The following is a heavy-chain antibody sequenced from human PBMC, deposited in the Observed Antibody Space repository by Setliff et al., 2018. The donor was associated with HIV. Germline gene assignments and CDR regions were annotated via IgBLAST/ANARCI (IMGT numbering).Heavy chain of an antibody. D-gene: IGHD3-10*01. CDR3: ARETNASGSLTAYWYFDL. J-gene: IGHJ2*01. CDR2: VTHSGRT. V-gene: IGHV4-34*01. CDR1: GGSFSGYY. Sequence: TLSLTCAVYGGSFSGYYWSWIRQPPGKGLEWIGEVTHSGRTNYNPSLESRVTTSVDTSKKQFSLKLSSVTAADTAVYYCARETNASGSLTAYWYFDLWGRGTLVTVSS.